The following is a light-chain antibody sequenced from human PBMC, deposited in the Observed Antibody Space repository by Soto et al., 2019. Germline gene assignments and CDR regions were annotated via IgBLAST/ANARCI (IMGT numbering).Light chain of an antibody. CDR2: EVT. J-gene: IGLJ1*01. Sequence: QSVLTQPASVSGSPGQSITISCTGTSSDVGGYNYVSWYQQHPGKAPKLMIYEVTNRPSGVSNRFSASKSGNTASLTISGLQAEDGADYYCSSYTSSSTPVFGTGTKLTVL. CDR3: SSYTSSSTPV. V-gene: IGLV2-14*01. CDR1: SSDVGGYNY.